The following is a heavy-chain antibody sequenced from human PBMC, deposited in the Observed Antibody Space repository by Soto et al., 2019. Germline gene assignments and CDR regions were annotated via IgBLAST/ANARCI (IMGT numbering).Heavy chain of an antibody. D-gene: IGHD6-19*01. J-gene: IGHJ4*02. CDR2: VSNDGRNT. V-gene: IGHV3-30*03. CDR3: AMGGRQWLVTADFNY. CDR1: GFTFSDYA. Sequence: VQLVESGGGVVQPGRSLRLSCAASGFTFSDYAMHWVRQAPGKGLEWVAVVSNDGRNTHYADSVKGRFTISRDSSKNTVTLEMTSLRAEDTAGYYCAMGGRQWLVTADFNYWGQGALVTVSS.